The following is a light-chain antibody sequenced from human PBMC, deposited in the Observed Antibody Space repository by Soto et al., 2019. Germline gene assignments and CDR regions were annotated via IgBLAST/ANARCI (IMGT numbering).Light chain of an antibody. V-gene: IGLV2-14*01. CDR3: SSLVGSRVLV. CDR1: SSDVGAYNY. Sequence: QSALTQPASVSGSPGQSITISCTGTSSDVGAYNYVSWYQQHPGKPPKLIIYEVSDRPSGASNRFSGSKSGNTASLTISGLQAEDEAVYYCSSLVGSRVLVLGGGTQLTVL. J-gene: IGLJ2*01. CDR2: EVS.